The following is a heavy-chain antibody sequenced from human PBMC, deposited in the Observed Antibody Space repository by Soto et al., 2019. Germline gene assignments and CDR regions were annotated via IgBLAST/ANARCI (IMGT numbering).Heavy chain of an antibody. D-gene: IGHD2-15*01. J-gene: IGHJ5*02. CDR2: IIPIFGTG. CDR1: GGTFSSYA. CDR3: ARARTSSCPVGCRVAP. V-gene: IGHV1-69*12. Sequence: QVQLVQSGAEVKKPGSSVKVSCKASGGTFSSYAISWVRQAPGQGLEWMGGIIPIFGTGNYAQKSQGRVTLTADESTSTAYMELGSLRSEDTAVHYCARARTSSCPVGCRVAPWGQAPRVTVSS.